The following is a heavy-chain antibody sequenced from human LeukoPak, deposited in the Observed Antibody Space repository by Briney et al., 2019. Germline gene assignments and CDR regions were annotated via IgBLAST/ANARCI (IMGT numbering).Heavy chain of an antibody. CDR3: ANLAAAAYYFDY. D-gene: IGHD6-13*01. V-gene: IGHV3-53*01. CDR2: LYTAGST. Sequence: GGSLRLSCAASGFTVTNNYMSWVRQAPGKGLEWVSILYTAGSTYYADSVKGRFTISRDNSKNTLYLQMNSLRAEDTAVYYCANLAAAAYYFDYWGQGTLVTVSS. CDR1: GFTVTNNY. J-gene: IGHJ4*02.